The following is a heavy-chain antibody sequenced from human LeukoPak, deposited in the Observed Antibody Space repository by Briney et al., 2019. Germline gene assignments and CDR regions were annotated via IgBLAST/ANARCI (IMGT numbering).Heavy chain of an antibody. CDR1: GFTFSGSA. D-gene: IGHD4-17*01. Sequence: PGASLRLSCAASGFTFSGSAVHWVRQASGKGLEWVGRIRTKADSYATAYPASVKGRFTISRDDSKNRAFLQMNSLKTEDSAVYYCTSYDSGDPGLDYWGQGTLVTVSS. V-gene: IGHV3-73*01. CDR2: IRTKADSYAT. J-gene: IGHJ4*02. CDR3: TSYDSGDPGLDY.